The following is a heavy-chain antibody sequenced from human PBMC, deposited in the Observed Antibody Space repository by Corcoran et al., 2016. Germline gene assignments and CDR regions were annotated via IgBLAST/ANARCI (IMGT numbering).Heavy chain of an antibody. V-gene: IGHV1-3*01. Sequence: KFQGRVTITRDTSASTAYMELSSLRSEDTAVYYCARRPAAMGYYYGMDVWGQGTTVTVSS. CDR3: ARRPAAMGYYYGMDV. D-gene: IGHD2-2*01. J-gene: IGHJ6*02.